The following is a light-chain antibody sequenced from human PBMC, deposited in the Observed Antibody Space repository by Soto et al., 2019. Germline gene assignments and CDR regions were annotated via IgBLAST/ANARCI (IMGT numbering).Light chain of an antibody. J-gene: IGLJ2*01. V-gene: IGLV2-14*01. CDR1: SSDVGGYNY. Sequence: QSVLPQPASLSWSPGQSITISCTVTSSDVGGYNYVSWYQQHPGKAPKLMIYEVSNRPSGVSNRFSGSKSGNTASLTISGLQAEDEADYYCSSYTSSSTVVFGGGTKVTVL. CDR2: EVS. CDR3: SSYTSSSTVV.